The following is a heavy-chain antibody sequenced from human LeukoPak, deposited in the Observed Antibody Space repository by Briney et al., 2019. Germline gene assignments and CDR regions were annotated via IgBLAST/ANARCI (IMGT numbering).Heavy chain of an antibody. CDR1: GFTFSSYE. D-gene: IGHD3-10*01. CDR2: ISISGSTI. Sequence: GGSLRLSCAASGFTFSSYEMNWVRQAPGKGLEWVSYISISGSTIYYPDSVKGRFTISRDNAKNSVYLQMNSLRVEDTAVYYCARDGSASLGWFDPWGQGTLVTVSS. J-gene: IGHJ5*02. V-gene: IGHV3-48*03. CDR3: ARDGSASLGWFDP.